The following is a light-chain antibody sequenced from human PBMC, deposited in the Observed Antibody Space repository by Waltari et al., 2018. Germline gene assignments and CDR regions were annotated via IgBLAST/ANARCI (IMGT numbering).Light chain of an antibody. J-gene: IGKJ2*03. Sequence: DIQMTQSPSSLSASLGDRVTITCRASANINSYLNWYQQKPGKAPKLLIYRASTLQPGFPSMFSGSGSGADYTFTITSLQSEDIATYYCQHGYGSPYSFGQGTKVEIK. V-gene: IGKV1-39*01. CDR1: ANINSY. CDR3: QHGYGSPYS. CDR2: RAS.